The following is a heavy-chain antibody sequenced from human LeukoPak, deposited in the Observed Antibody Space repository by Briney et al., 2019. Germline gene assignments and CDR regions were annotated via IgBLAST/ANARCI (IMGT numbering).Heavy chain of an antibody. J-gene: IGHJ5*02. D-gene: IGHD1-1*01. Sequence: PSGTLSLTCAVSSGSIFSSNWWSWVRQPPGKGLEWIGQIFHSGSTSYSPSLKSRVTISVDKSKNQFSLRLTSVTAADTAVYYCARARRWNAAVEGWWFDPWGQGTLVTVSS. V-gene: IGHV4-4*02. CDR1: SGSIFSSNW. CDR3: ARARRWNAAVEGWWFDP. CDR2: IFHSGST.